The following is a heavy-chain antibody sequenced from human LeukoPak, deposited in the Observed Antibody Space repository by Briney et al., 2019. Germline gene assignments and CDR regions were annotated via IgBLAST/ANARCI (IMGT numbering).Heavy chain of an antibody. CDR3: AKEHLLKPQWLVDY. CDR2: INSDGSST. V-gene: IGHV3-74*01. CDR1: GFTFSSYW. Sequence: GGSLRLSCAASGFTFSSYWMHWVRQAPGKGLVWVSRINSDGSSTSYADSVKGRFTISRDNAKNTLYLQMNSLRAEDTAVYYCAKEHLLKPQWLVDYWGQGTLVTVSS. D-gene: IGHD6-19*01. J-gene: IGHJ4*02.